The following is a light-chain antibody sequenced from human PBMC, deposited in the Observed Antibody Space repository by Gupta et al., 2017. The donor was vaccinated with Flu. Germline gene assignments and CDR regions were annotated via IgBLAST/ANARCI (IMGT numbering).Light chain of an antibody. V-gene: IGKV3-11*01. CDR1: QSISGF. CDR2: DAS. CDR3: HHRDNWPPLST. J-gene: IGKJ3*01. Sequence: RATLSGRASQSISGFLAWYQQKPGQAPRLLIFDASHRATDIPARFSGSGSGTDFTLTISSLEPEDFAVYYCHHRDNWPPLSTFGPGTKVDI.